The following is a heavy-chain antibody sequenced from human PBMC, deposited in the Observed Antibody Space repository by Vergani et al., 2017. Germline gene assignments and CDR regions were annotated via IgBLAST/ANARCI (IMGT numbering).Heavy chain of an antibody. V-gene: IGHV3-72*01. CDR2: SRTKPKSYTT. J-gene: IGHJ2*01. CDR3: ARETYLWESYSINRFDL. D-gene: IGHD3-16*01. Sequence: EVQLVESGGGLVQPGGSLRLSCAASGFIFSDHYMDWVRQAPGKGLEWVGRSRTKPKSYTTEYAASVTGRFTISRDDSKNSLYLQMNSLKSEDTAVYYCARETYLWESYSINRFDLWGRGTLVTVSS. CDR1: GFIFSDHY.